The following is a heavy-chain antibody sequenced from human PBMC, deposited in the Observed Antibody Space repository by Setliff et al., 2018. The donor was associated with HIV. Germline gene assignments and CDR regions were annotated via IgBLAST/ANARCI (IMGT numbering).Heavy chain of an antibody. Sequence: TLSLTCTVSGGSISSYYWSWIRQPPGKGLEWIGYIYYSGSTNYNPSLKSRVTISVDTSKNQFSLKLSSVTAADTAVYYCASLFHDTSAPWLYYFDHWGQGTLVTVSS. V-gene: IGHV4-59*08. D-gene: IGHD3-22*01. CDR1: GGSISSYY. CDR3: ASLFHDTSAPWLYYFDH. J-gene: IGHJ4*02. CDR2: IYYSGST.